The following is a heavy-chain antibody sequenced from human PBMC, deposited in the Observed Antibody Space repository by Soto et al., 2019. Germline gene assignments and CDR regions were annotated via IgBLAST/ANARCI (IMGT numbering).Heavy chain of an antibody. CDR2: ISAYNTNT. CDR3: ARETPPTDY. V-gene: IGHV1-18*01. J-gene: IGHJ4*02. CDR1: GYTFTSYH. Sequence: QVQLVQSGAEVKKPGASVKVSCKTSGYTFTSYHISWVRQAPGQGLEWMGWISAYNTNTNYAQKFQGRVTMTTDTLTSTASMELRSLRSDDTAVYYCARETPPTDYWGQGTLVTVYS. D-gene: IGHD2-15*01.